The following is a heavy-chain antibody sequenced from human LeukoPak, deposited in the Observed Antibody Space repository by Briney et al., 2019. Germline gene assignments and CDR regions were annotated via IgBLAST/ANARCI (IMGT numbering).Heavy chain of an antibody. CDR2: INHSGSI. J-gene: IGHJ1*01. D-gene: IGHD4-17*01. Sequence: SETLSLTCAVYGGSFSDYYWSWIRQPPGKGLEWIGEINHSGSINYNPSLKSRVTISLDTSKNQFSLKLSSVTAADTAVYYCARDYGDYSGTSGDFQHWGQGTLVTVSS. CDR1: GGSFSDYY. CDR3: ARDYGDYSGTSGDFQH. V-gene: IGHV4-34*01.